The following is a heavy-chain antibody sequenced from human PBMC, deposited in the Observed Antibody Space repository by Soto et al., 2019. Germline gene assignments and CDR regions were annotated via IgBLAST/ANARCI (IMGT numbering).Heavy chain of an antibody. CDR3: AKDGPAPDYGGNYHYYGMDV. J-gene: IGHJ6*02. CDR2: ISYDGSNK. CDR1: GFTFSSYG. V-gene: IGHV3-30*18. D-gene: IGHD4-17*01. Sequence: PGGSLRLSCAASGFTFSSYGMHWVRQAPGKGLEWVAVISYDGSNKYYADSVKGRFTISRDNSKNTLYLKMNSLRAEDTAVYYCAKDGPAPDYGGNYHYYGMDVWGQGTTVTVSS.